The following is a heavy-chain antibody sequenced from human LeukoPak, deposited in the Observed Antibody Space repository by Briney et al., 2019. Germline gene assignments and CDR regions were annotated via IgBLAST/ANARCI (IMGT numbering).Heavy chain of an antibody. D-gene: IGHD1-26*01. J-gene: IGHJ4*02. CDR3: ARDSGELLDY. V-gene: IGHV3-9*01. CDR1: GFTFDDYA. Sequence: QAGGSLRLSCAASGFTFDDYAMHWVRQAPGKGLEWVSGISWNSGSIGYADSVKGRFTISRDNAKNSLYLQMNSLRAEDTAVYYCARDSGELLDYWGQGTLVTVSS. CDR2: ISWNSGSI.